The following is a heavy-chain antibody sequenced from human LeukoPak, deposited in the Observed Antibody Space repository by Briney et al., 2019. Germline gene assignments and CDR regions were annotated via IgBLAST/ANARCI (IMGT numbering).Heavy chain of an antibody. CDR3: ARGVAGSRYYDFWSGLRAKNWFDP. CDR2: IYTSGST. Sequence: SETLSLTCTASGGSISSYYWSWIRQPAGKGLEWIGRIYTSGSTNYNPSLKSRVTMSVDTSKNQFSLKLSSVTAADTAVYYCARGVAGSRYYDFWSGLRAKNWFDPWGQGTLVTVSS. D-gene: IGHD3-3*01. CDR1: GGSISSYY. V-gene: IGHV4-4*07. J-gene: IGHJ5*02.